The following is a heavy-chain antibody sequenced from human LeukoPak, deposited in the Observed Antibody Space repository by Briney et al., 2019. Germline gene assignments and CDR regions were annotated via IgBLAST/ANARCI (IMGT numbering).Heavy chain of an antibody. D-gene: IGHD5-12*01. CDR2: INPNSGGT. J-gene: IGHJ4*02. CDR1: GYTFTGYY. V-gene: IGHV1-2*02. Sequence: ASVKVSCKASGYTFTGYYMHWVRQAPGQGLEWMGWINPNSGGTNYAQKFQGRVTMTRDTSISTAYMEVSRLTSDDTAVFYRAREGSGYPYWGQGTLVTVSS. CDR3: AREGSGYPY.